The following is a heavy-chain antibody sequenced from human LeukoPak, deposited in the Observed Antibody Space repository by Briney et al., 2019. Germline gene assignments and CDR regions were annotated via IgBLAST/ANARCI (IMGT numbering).Heavy chain of an antibody. CDR2: IYYSGST. D-gene: IGHD6-13*01. Sequence: SETLSLTCTVSGGSISSYYWSWIRQPPGKGLEWIGYIYYSGSTNYNPSLKSRVTISVDTSKNQFSLKLSPVTAADTAVYYCAREGIAAPRAFDIWGQGTMVTVSS. J-gene: IGHJ3*02. V-gene: IGHV4-59*01. CDR3: AREGIAAPRAFDI. CDR1: GGSISSYY.